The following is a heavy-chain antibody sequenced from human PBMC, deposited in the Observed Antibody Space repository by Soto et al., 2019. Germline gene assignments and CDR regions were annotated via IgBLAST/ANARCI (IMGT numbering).Heavy chain of an antibody. CDR2: MHYSGST. CDR3: ARPCDHLYFDY. CDR1: GGSVSSTSYS. J-gene: IGHJ4*02. V-gene: IGHV4-61*01. Sequence: SETLSLTCTVSGGSVSSTSYSWTWIRQPPGKGLDWLGYMHYSGSTNYNPSLQSRVTISVDTSKNHFSLELTSVTAADTAVCYCARPCDHLYFDYGGQGPLVTLSS.